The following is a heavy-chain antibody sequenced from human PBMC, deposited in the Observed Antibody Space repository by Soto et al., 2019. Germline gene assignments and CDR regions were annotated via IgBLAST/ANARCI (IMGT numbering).Heavy chain of an antibody. J-gene: IGHJ4*02. Sequence: QVQLVASGGGVVQPGRSLRLSCAASGFTFSSYGMHWVRQAPGKGLVWVAVVWYDGSNKYYADSVKGRFTISRDNSKNTLYLQMNSLRAEDTAVYYCARGKAAAGTRKYYFDYWGQGTLVTVSS. CDR2: VWYDGSNK. D-gene: IGHD6-13*01. CDR1: GFTFSSYG. V-gene: IGHV3-33*01. CDR3: ARGKAAAGTRKYYFDY.